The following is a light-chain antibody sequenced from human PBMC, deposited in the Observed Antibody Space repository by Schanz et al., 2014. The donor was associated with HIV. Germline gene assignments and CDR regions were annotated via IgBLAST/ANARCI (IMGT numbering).Light chain of an antibody. Sequence: QSVLTQPPSVSGAPGQRVTISCTGGSSNIGAGYDVHWYQQVPGTAPTLLIYDNNHRPSGVPDRFSGSKSGTSASLAITGLQAEDEADYYCAAWDDSLNGVLFGGGTQLTVL. J-gene: IGLJ2*01. CDR3: AAWDDSLNGVL. CDR2: DNN. CDR1: SSNIGAGYD. V-gene: IGLV1-40*01.